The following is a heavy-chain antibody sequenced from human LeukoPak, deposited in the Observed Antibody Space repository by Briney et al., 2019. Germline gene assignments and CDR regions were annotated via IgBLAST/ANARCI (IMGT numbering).Heavy chain of an antibody. CDR2: SFYSGST. D-gene: IGHD1-1*01. CDR1: GGSTSSYN. CDR3: ARHRSRPLNDPLRVWFDP. J-gene: IGHJ5*02. Sequence: SETLSLTCTAAGGSTSSYNWSWFLQPPGRGRVWFGYSFYSGSTNYTPSLKSRVTISVDTSKNQFSLKLSSMTAADTAVYYCARHRSRPLNDPLRVWFDPWGQGTLVTVSS. V-gene: IGHV4-59*08.